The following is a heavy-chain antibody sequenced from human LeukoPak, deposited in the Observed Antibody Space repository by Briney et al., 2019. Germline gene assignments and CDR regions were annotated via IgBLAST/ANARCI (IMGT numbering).Heavy chain of an antibody. V-gene: IGHV4-34*01. Sequence: SETLSLTCAVYGGSFSGYYWSWIRQPPGKGLEWIGEINHSGSTNYNPSLKSRVTISVDTSKNQFSLKLSSVTAADTAVYYCARLHRRDDLSGWYYSYFYMDVWGKGTTVTISS. CDR2: INHSGST. CDR3: ARLHRRDDLSGWYYSYFYMDV. D-gene: IGHD6-19*01. CDR1: GGSFSGYY. J-gene: IGHJ6*03.